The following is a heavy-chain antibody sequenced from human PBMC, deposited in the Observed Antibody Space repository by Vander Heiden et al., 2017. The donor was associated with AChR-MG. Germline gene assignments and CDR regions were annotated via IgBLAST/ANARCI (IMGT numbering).Heavy chain of an antibody. V-gene: IGHV3-30-3*01. D-gene: IGHD2-15*01. CDR2: IWYDGSNK. CDR3: ARESCSGGGCHLLQGGKIDY. Sequence: QVQLVESGGGVVQPGRSLRLPCAASGFTFSSYAMHWVRQAPGKGLEWVAVIWYDGSNKYHADSVKGRFTISRDNSMNTLYLQMNSLGAEDTAVYYCARESCSGGGCHLLQGGKIDYWGQGTLVTDSS. CDR1: GFTFSSYA. J-gene: IGHJ4*02.